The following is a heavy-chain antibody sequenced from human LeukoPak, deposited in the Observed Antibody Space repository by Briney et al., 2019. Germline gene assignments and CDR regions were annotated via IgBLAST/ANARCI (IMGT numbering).Heavy chain of an antibody. CDR3: AREGRQLAHFDY. D-gene: IGHD6-6*01. CDR2: MYTSGGT. Sequence: SQTLSLTCTVSGGSISSGGYYWSWVRQPAGKGLEYIGRMYTSGGTKYNPSLKSRVTMSVDTSKNQFSLKLSSVTAADTAVYYCAREGRQLAHFDYWGQGTLVTVS. CDR1: GGSISSGGYY. J-gene: IGHJ4*02. V-gene: IGHV4-61*02.